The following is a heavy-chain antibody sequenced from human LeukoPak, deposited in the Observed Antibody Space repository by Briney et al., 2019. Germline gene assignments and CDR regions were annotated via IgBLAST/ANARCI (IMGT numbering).Heavy chain of an antibody. Sequence: ASVKVSCKASGYTFTGYYMHWVRQAPGQGLEWMGWINPNSGSTKYEQKFQGRVTMTRDTSISTAYLELSRLRSDDTAVYYCARGSGYYTAFDYWGQGTLVTVSS. CDR3: ARGSGYYTAFDY. CDR2: INPNSGST. V-gene: IGHV1-2*02. J-gene: IGHJ4*02. CDR1: GYTFTGYY. D-gene: IGHD3-3*01.